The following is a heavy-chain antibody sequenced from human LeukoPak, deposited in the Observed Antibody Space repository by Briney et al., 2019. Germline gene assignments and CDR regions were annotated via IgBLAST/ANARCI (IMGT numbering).Heavy chain of an antibody. CDR3: ARLLVPGWFDP. J-gene: IGHJ5*02. D-gene: IGHD2-2*01. CDR1: GGSISINNYY. Sequence: SETLSLTCTVSGGSISINNYYWVWIRQPPGKGLEWIGTIYYSGSTFYSPSLKSRITISVDTSKNQFSLKLSSVTAADTAVYYCARLLVPGWFDPWGQGTLVTVSS. V-gene: IGHV4-39*01. CDR2: IYYSGST.